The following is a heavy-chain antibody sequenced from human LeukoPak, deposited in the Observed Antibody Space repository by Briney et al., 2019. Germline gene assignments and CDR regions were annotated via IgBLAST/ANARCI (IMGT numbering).Heavy chain of an antibody. CDR1: GFTFSNYV. CDR3: ARGRTSDY. CDR2: IKEDGSEK. Sequence: GGSLRLSCAASGFTFSNYVMNWVRQAPGKGLEWVASIKEDGSEKKYVDSVKGRFTISRDNAKTSVYLQINSLRAEDTAVYYCARGRTSDYWGQGTLVTVSS. V-gene: IGHV3-7*01. J-gene: IGHJ4*02. D-gene: IGHD3/OR15-3a*01.